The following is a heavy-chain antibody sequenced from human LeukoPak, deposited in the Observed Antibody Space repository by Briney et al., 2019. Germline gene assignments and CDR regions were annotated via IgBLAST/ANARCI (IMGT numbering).Heavy chain of an antibody. Sequence: SETLSLTCAVCGGSFSGYYWSWIRQPPGKGLEWIGEINHSGSTNYNPSLKSRVTISVDTSKNQFSLKLSSVTAADTAVYYCARGRQWLATHFDHWGQGTLVTVSS. V-gene: IGHV4-34*01. CDR3: ARGRQWLATHFDH. J-gene: IGHJ4*02. CDR2: INHSGST. D-gene: IGHD6-19*01. CDR1: GGSFSGYY.